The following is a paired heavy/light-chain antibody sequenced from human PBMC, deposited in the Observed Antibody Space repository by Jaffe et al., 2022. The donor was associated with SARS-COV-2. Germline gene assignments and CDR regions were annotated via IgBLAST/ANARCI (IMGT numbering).Light chain of an antibody. J-gene: IGKJ1*01. V-gene: IGKV3-20*01. CDR1: QSVSSYY. CDR3: QQYGSSPWT. Sequence: EIVLTQSPGTLSLSPGERATLSCRASQSVSSYYLAWYQQKPGQAPRLLIYGASSRATGIPDRFSGSGSGTDFTLTISRLEPEDFAVYYCQQYGSSPWTFGQGTKVEIK. CDR2: GAS.
Heavy chain of an antibody. CDR1: GGSFSGYY. CDR2: INHSGST. V-gene: IGHV4-34*01. Sequence: QVQLQQWGAGLLKPSETLSLTCAVYGGSFSGYYWSWIRQPPGKGLEWIGEINHSGSTNYNPSLKSRVTISIDTSKNQFSLKLSSVTAADTAVYYCARGVRVTSRKILSSRRGWFDPWGQGTLVTVSS. D-gene: IGHD3-10*01. J-gene: IGHJ5*02. CDR3: ARGVRVTSRKILSSRRGWFDP.